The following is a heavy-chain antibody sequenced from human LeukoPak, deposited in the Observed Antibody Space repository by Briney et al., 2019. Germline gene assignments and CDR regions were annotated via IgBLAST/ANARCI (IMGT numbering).Heavy chain of an antibody. V-gene: IGHV3-21*01. Sequence: GGSLRLSCAASGFSLSHYNMNWVRQAPGEGLEWVSSISSGTAYKYYADSVRGRFATSRDNAKNSLYLQMNSLRAEDTAFYYCARAGRGITMIVVGDAFDIWGQGTMVTVSS. J-gene: IGHJ3*02. CDR1: GFSLSHYN. D-gene: IGHD3-22*01. CDR3: ARAGRGITMIVVGDAFDI. CDR2: ISSGTAYK.